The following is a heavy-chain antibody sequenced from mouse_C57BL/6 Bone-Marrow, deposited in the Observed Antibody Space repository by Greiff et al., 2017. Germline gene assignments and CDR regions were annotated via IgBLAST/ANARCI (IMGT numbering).Heavy chain of an antibody. CDR3: ARGYYGSSYVLYWYFDV. J-gene: IGHJ1*03. CDR1: GYTFTSYG. V-gene: IGHV1-81*01. CDR2: IYPRSGNT. Sequence: VQLQQSGAELARPGASVKLSCKASGYTFTSYGISWVKKRTGQGLEWIGEIYPRSGNTYYNEKFKGKATLTADKSSSTAYMELLSLTSEDSAVYFCARGYYGSSYVLYWYFDVWGTGTTVTVSS. D-gene: IGHD1-1*01.